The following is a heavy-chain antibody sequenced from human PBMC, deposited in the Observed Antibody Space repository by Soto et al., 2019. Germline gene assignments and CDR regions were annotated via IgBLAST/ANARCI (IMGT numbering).Heavy chain of an antibody. Sequence: AASVKVSCKASGYTFTSYGISWVRQAPGQGLEWMGWISAYNGNTTYAQKLQGRVTMTTDTSTSTAYMELRSLRSDDTAVYYCAKSIAARPDDYYYYYMDVWGKGPTVTVSS. CDR1: GYTFTSYG. CDR3: AKSIAARPDDYYYYYMDV. CDR2: ISAYNGNT. V-gene: IGHV1-18*01. J-gene: IGHJ6*03. D-gene: IGHD6-6*01.